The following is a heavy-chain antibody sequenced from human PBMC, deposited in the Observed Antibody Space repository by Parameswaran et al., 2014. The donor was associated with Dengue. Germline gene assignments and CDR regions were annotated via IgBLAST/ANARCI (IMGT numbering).Heavy chain of an antibody. CDR3: AGRRVVLMVYAIFSYYYGMDV. CDR1: GGSFSGYY. D-gene: IGHD2-8*01. V-gene: IGHV4-34*01. CDR2: INHSGST. Sequence: ASETLSLTCAVYGGSFSGYYWSWIRQPPGKGLEWIGEINHSGSTNYNPSLKSRVTISVDTSKNQFSLKLSSVTAADTAVYYCAGRRVVLMVYAIFSYYYGMDVWGQGTTVTVSS. J-gene: IGHJ6*02.